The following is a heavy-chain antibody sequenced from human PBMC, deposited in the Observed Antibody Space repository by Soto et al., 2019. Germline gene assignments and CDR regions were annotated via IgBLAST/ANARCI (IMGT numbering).Heavy chain of an antibody. D-gene: IGHD3-3*01. CDR2: IKQDGSEK. CDR3: ARDRYSYYDFWNGSLPYYYFGMDV. J-gene: IGHJ6*02. CDR1: GFTFSSYW. Sequence: EVQLVESGGGLVQPGGSLRLSCAASGFTFSSYWMSWVRQAPGKGLEWVANIKQDGSEKYYVDSVKGRFTISRDNAKNSLYLQMNSLRAEDTAVYYCARDRYSYYDFWNGSLPYYYFGMDVWGQGTTVTVSS. V-gene: IGHV3-7*01.